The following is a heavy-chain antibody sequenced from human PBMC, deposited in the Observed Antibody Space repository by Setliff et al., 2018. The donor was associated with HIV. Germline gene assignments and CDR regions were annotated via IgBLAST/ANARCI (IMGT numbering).Heavy chain of an antibody. CDR1: GGSISSSSYY. D-gene: IGHD1-1*01. V-gene: IGHV4-39*07. Sequence: SETLSLTCTVSGGSISSSSYYWGWIRQPPGKGLEWIGSMYHSGSTNYNPSLKSRVTISVDTSKNQFSLKLSSLTAADTAVYYCAREPAPHPPFKEPYFDYWGQGALVTVSS. J-gene: IGHJ4*02. CDR2: MYHSGST. CDR3: AREPAPHPPFKEPYFDY.